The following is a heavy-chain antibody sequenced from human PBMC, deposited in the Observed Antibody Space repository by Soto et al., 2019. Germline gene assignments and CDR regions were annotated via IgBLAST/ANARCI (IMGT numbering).Heavy chain of an antibody. CDR3: ARGRKFNSATGAYYYYYGMDV. Sequence: QPGGSLRLSCAASGFTVSSNYMSWVRQAPGKGLEWVSVIYSGGSTYYADSVKGRFTISRDNSKNTLYLQMNSLRAEDTAVYYCARGRKFNSATGAYYYYYGMDVWGQGTTVTVSS. CDR1: GFTVSSNY. CDR2: IYSGGST. J-gene: IGHJ6*02. D-gene: IGHD3-10*01. V-gene: IGHV3-53*01.